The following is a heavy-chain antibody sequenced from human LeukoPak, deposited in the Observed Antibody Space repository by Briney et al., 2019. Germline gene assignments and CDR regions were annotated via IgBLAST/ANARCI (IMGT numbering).Heavy chain of an antibody. CDR3: ARDPWAVDVVVVPAAILDP. D-gene: IGHD2-2*01. CDR1: GYTFTDYY. V-gene: IGHV1-2*06. Sequence: ASVKVSCKASGYTFTDYYIHWVRQAPGQGLEWMGRINPKNGDTNFPQKLQGRVTMTRDTSISTAYMELNRLRSDDTAVFYCARDPWAVDVVVVPAAILDPWGQGTLVAVSS. J-gene: IGHJ5*02. CDR2: INPKNGDT.